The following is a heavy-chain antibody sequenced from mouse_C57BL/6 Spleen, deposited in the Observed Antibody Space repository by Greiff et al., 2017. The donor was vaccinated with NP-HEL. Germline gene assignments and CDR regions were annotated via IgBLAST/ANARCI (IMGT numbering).Heavy chain of an antibody. CDR3: ARDLLWYGEIYYFEC. J-gene: IGHJ2*01. CDR2: IDPANGNT. D-gene: IGHD2-1*01. V-gene: IGHV14-3*01. CDR1: GFNIKNTY. Sequence: VQLKQSVAELVRPGASVKLSCTASGFNIKNTYMHWVKQRPEQGLEWIGRIDPANGNTKYAPKFQGKATITADTSSNTAYLQLSSLTSEDTAIYYCARDLLWYGEIYYFECWGQGTTLTVSS.